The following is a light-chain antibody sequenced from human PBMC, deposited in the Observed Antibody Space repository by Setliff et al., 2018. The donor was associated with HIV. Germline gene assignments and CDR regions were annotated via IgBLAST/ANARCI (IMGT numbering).Light chain of an antibody. CDR3: CSYSGRTSFV. CDR2: EVS. Sequence: QSVLTQPASVSGSPGQSITISCTGTSSDIGTYTLVSWYQQYPGKAPKVMIYEVSKRPSGVSNRFSGSKSGNTASLTISGLQAEDEADYYCCSYSGRTSFVFGTGTKVTVL. V-gene: IGLV2-23*02. CDR1: SSDIGTYTL. J-gene: IGLJ1*01.